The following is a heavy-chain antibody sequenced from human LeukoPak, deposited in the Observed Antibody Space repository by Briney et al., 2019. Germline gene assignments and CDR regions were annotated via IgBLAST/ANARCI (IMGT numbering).Heavy chain of an antibody. CDR2: IYYSGST. D-gene: IGHD2-15*01. Sequence: PSQTLSLTRTVSGRFISSGGYYLSWIRQPPGKGLECIGHIYYSGSTFYIPSLKSRVTISVDTSKNQISVKLSSVTAADTAVYYCARESRGNDKPAATPYSYFYLDVWGKGTTVTVSS. J-gene: IGHJ6*03. V-gene: IGHV4-31*03. CDR1: GRFISSGGYY. CDR3: ARESRGNDKPAATPYSYFYLDV.